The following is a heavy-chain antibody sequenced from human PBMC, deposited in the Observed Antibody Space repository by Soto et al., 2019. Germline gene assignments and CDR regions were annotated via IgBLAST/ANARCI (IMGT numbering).Heavy chain of an antibody. CDR2: IKPDGSEK. V-gene: IGHV3-7*01. CDR3: ARGAVASFDI. CDR1: AFTFADYW. Sequence: EVQLVESGGGLVQPGGSLRLSCAASAFTFADYWMGWVRQAPGKGLEWVATIKPDGSEKFYVDSVRGRFTISRDNSKNSLYLQMNSLRAEDTAVFYCARGAVASFDIWGQGTKVTVSS. J-gene: IGHJ3*02.